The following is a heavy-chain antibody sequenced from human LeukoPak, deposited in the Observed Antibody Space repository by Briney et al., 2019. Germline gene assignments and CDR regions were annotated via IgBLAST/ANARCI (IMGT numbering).Heavy chain of an antibody. J-gene: IGHJ4*02. CDR1: GYTFTGYY. Sequence: GASVKVSCKASGYTFTGYYIHGVRQDPGQGLEWMGWINPKSGGTNCAQNFQGRVAMTRDTSITTAYMELSRLRFDDTAVYYCARALGYSYTYWGQGTLVTVSS. CDR2: INPKSGGT. V-gene: IGHV1-2*02. D-gene: IGHD1-26*01. CDR3: ARALGYSYTY.